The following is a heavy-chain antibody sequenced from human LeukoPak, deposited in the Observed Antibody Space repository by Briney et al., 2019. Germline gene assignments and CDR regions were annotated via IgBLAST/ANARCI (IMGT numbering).Heavy chain of an antibody. CDR2: INPNSGGT. J-gene: IGHJ5*01. V-gene: IGHV1-2*02. CDR3: ARVDSSSWFDS. CDR1: GYTFTGYY. D-gene: IGHD6-13*01. Sequence: GASVKVSCKASGYTFTGYYMHWVRQAPGQGLEWMGWINPNSGGTNYAQKFQGRATMTRDTSISTAYMELSRLRSDDTAMYYCARVDSSSWFDSWGQGTLVTVSS.